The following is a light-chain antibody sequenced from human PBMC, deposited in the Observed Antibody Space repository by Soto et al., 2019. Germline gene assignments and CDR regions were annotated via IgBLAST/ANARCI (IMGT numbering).Light chain of an antibody. CDR1: QSVSSSY. Sequence: EIVLTQSPGALSLSPGERATLSCGSSQSVSSSYLAWYQQKPGQAPRLLIYGASTRATGIPDRFSGSGSGTDFTLTISRLEPADFAVYYCQQYGSSPRTFDQGTKVDIK. CDR2: GAS. J-gene: IGKJ1*01. V-gene: IGKV3-20*01. CDR3: QQYGSSPRT.